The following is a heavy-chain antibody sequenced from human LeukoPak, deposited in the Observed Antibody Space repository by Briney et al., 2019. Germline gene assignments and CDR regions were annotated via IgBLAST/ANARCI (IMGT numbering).Heavy chain of an antibody. V-gene: IGHV1-2*02. CDR3: ARDGGYCSGGSCLLYWYFDL. CDR2: INPSSGGT. J-gene: IGHJ2*01. D-gene: IGHD2-15*01. Sequence: ASVKVSCKASGYTFTGYYMHWVRQAPGQGLEWMGWINPSSGGTNYAQKFQGRVTMTRDTSISTAYMELSRLRSDDTAVYYCARDGGYCSGGSCLLYWYFDLWGRGTLVTVSS. CDR1: GYTFTGYY.